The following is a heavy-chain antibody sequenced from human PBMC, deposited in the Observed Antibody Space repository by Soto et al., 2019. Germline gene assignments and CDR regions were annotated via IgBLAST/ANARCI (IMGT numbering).Heavy chain of an antibody. D-gene: IGHD2-2*03. Sequence: EVQLLESGGGLVQPGGSLRLSCEASGFNFNKFAMSWVRQAPGKGLECVSTISDSGSTYYTDSVKGRFTLSRDNSKNTLYLQMNSLRAEDTAVYYCAKVWGETGYCTRTSCLYYFDYWGQGIPVTVSS. CDR3: AKVWGETGYCTRTSCLYYFDY. J-gene: IGHJ4*02. V-gene: IGHV3-23*01. CDR1: GFNFNKFA. CDR2: ISDSGST.